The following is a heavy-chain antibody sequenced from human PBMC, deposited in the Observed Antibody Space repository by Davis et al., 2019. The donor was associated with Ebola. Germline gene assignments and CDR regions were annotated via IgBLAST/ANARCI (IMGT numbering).Heavy chain of an antibody. CDR3: ARFNVHYSKEYFDC. D-gene: IGHD2-15*01. CDR1: GGSFSSYY. Sequence: PSETLSLTCAVYGGSFSSYYWGWIRQPPGKGLEWIGNMYYSGSTYYNPSPKSRVTISIDTSKNQFSLKLTSVTAADTAVYYCARFNVHYSKEYFDCWGQGTLLTVSS. J-gene: IGHJ4*02. V-gene: IGHV4-39*01. CDR2: MYYSGST.